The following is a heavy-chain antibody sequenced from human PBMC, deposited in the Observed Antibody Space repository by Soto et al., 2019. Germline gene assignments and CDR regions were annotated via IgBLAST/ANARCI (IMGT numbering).Heavy chain of an antibody. Sequence: GEALRLSCAASGFTFTRYSMNWFRQAPGKGLEWVSSISSTTNYIYYGDSMKGRFTISRDNAKNSLYLEMNSLRAEDTAVYYCARESEDLTSNFDYWGQGTLVTVSS. V-gene: IGHV3-21*06. CDR1: GFTFTRYS. CDR3: ARESEDLTSNFDY. J-gene: IGHJ4*02. CDR2: ISSTTNYI.